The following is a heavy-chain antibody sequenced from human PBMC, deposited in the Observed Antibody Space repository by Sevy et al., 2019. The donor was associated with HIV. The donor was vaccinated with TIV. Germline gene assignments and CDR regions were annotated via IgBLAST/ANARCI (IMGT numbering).Heavy chain of an antibody. CDR2: VSWNSRYI. CDR1: GFPFNDHA. CDR3: AKDINRGCDGVNCYSYYYFYGLDV. V-gene: IGHV3-9*01. D-gene: IGHD2-21*01. Sequence: GGSLRLSCAASGFPFNDHAMHWVRQVPGKGLEWVSGVSWNSRYIGYADSVKGRFTISRDNARHFLYLEMKSLRPEDTALYYCAKDINRGCDGVNCYSYYYFYGLDVWGQGTTVTVSS. J-gene: IGHJ6*02.